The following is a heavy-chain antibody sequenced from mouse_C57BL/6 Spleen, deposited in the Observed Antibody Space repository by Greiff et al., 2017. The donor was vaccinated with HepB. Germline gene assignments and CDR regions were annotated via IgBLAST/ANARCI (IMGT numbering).Heavy chain of an antibody. CDR2: IHPNSGST. CDR3: AAGLHDDDPVAY. Sequence: QVQLQQPGAELVKPGASVKLSCKASGYTFTSYWMHWVKQRPGQGLEWIGMIHPNSGSTNYNEKFKSKATLTVDKSSSTAYMQLSSLTSEDSAVYYCAAGLHDDDPVAYWGQGTLVTVSA. D-gene: IGHD2-4*01. J-gene: IGHJ3*01. V-gene: IGHV1-64*01. CDR1: GYTFTSYW.